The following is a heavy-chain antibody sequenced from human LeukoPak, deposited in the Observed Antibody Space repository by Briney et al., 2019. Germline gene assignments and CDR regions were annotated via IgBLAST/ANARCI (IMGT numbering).Heavy chain of an antibody. V-gene: IGHV4-59*12. CDR3: ARGSYYYNFDY. Sequence: SEALSLTCTVSGGSISTYYGSWIRQPPGKGLEWIGYIYQSGSTYYNPSLKSRVTISADRSKKQFSLKVSSVTAADTAVYYCARGSYYYNFDYWGQGTLVTVSS. D-gene: IGHD3-22*01. CDR2: IYQSGST. CDR1: GGSISTYY. J-gene: IGHJ4*02.